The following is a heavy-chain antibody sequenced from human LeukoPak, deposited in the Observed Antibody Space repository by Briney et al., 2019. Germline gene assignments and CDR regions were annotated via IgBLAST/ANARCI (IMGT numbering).Heavy chain of an antibody. Sequence: PSETLPLTCTVSGYSISSGYYWGWIRQPPGKGLEWIGSIYHSGSTYYNPSLKSRVTISVDTSKNQFSLKLSSVTAADTAVYYCAKTFSGSSVAFDIWGQGTMVTVSS. D-gene: IGHD2-2*01. J-gene: IGHJ3*02. CDR1: GYSISSGYY. CDR3: AKTFSGSSVAFDI. V-gene: IGHV4-38-2*02. CDR2: IYHSGST.